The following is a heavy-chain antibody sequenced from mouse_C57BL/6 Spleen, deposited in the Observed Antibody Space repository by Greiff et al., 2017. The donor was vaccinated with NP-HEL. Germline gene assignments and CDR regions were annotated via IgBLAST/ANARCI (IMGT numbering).Heavy chain of an antibody. CDR3: ADSQAWFAY. V-gene: IGHV14-2*01. D-gene: IGHD3-2*01. CDR1: GFNIKDYY. Sequence: VQLQQSGAELVKPGASVKLSCTASGFNIKDYYMHWVKQRTEQGLEWIGRIDPEDGETKYDPKFQGKATITADTSSNTAYLQRSSLTSEDTAGYYCADSQAWFAYWGQGTLVTVSA. CDR2: IDPEDGET. J-gene: IGHJ3*01.